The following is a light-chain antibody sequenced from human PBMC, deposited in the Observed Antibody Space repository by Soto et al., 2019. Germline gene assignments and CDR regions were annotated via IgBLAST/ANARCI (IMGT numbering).Light chain of an antibody. Sequence: QSALTQPASVSEAPGQSITISCTGTSTDVGGHNYVSWYQHHPGKAPKLMIFEVSNRPSGISIRFSGSKSANTASLTISGLQAEDEADYYCCSYSTSSTLVFGGGTQLTVL. CDR2: EVS. CDR3: CSYSTSSTLV. CDR1: STDVGGHNY. J-gene: IGLJ2*01. V-gene: IGLV2-14*01.